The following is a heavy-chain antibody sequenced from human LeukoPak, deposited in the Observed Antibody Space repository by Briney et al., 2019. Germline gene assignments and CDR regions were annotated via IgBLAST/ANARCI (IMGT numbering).Heavy chain of an antibody. CDR2: ISGSGDTT. D-gene: IGHD2-2*01. CDR1: SFTFSTYA. J-gene: IGHJ4*02. V-gene: IGHV3-23*01. CDR3: AKSQRNDQQVVQRIDY. Sequence: QPGGSLRLSCTASSFTFSTYAMSWVRQAPGKGLEWVSSISGSGDTTYYTGSVKGRFTISRDNSKNALYLQMSSLRAEDTAVYYCAKSQRNDQQVVQRIDYWGQGTLVTVSS.